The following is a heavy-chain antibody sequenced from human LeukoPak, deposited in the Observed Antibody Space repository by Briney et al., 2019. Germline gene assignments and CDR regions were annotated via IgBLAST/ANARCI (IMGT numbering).Heavy chain of an antibody. Sequence: GGSLRLSCAASGFTFSSYAMSWVRQAPGKGLEWVSAISCSGGSTYYEDSVKGRFTISRDNSKNTLYLQMNSLRAEDTAVYYCAKDLHPSIPAGGHYFDYWGQGTLVTAAS. J-gene: IGHJ4*02. CDR2: ISCSGGST. CDR3: AKDLHPSIPAGGHYFDY. CDR1: GFTFSSYA. V-gene: IGHV3-23*01. D-gene: IGHD6-13*01.